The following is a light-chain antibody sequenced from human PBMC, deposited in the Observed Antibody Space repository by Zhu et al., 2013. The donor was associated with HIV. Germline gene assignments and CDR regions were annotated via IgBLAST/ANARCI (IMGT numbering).Light chain of an antibody. Sequence: DIQMTQSPSSLSASVGDTVTITCRASQGIRNYLAWYQQKPGKVPKLLIYGASTLQSGVPSRFSGSGSGTDFTLTISSLQPEDVATYYCQRYNSAPQTFGQGTKVEIK. CDR2: GAS. V-gene: IGKV1-27*01. CDR3: QRYNSAPQT. CDR1: QGIRNY. J-gene: IGKJ1*01.